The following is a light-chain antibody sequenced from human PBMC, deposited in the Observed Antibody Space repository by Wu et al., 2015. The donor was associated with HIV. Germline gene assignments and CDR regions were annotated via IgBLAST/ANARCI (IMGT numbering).Light chain of an antibody. CDR2: RAS. Sequence: EIVLTQSPGTLSLSPGDRATLSCRASQSISSSFFAWYQQKPGQAPRLLVYRASTRATGVPARFSGSGSGTEFTLTINSLQSEDFAVYYCQQYYNWPPFTFGQGTRLDIE. CDR1: QSISSS. J-gene: IGKJ5*01. CDR3: QQYYNWPPFT. V-gene: IGKV3-15*01.